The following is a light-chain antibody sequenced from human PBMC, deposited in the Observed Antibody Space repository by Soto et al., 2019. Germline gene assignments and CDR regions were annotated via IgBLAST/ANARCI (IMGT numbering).Light chain of an antibody. J-gene: IGLJ2*01. CDR2: EVR. V-gene: IGLV2-14*01. Sequence: QSALTQPASVSGSPGQSIPISCAGTMRDVGAYNLVSWYQQHPGRAPQLIIYEVRNRPSGISFRFSGSKSGNTASLTISWLPAADEAYYYCSSYTSKSSLIFGGGTKLTVL. CDR1: MRDVGAYNL. CDR3: SSYTSKSSLI.